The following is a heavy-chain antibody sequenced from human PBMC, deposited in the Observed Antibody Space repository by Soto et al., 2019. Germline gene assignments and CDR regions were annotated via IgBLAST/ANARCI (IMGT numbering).Heavy chain of an antibody. CDR2: IPYDGNNK. V-gene: IGHV3-30-3*01. D-gene: IGHD2-15*01. J-gene: IGHJ6*02. CDR1: GFTFSNYA. CDR3: ARAGCDGGTCYTLVGLRYGMDV. Sequence: QVQLVESGGGVVQPGRSLRLSCAASGFTFSNYAMYWVRQAPGKGLEWVAVIPYDGNNKYYADSVKGRFTISRDNSKNTMYLQMNRLRAEDTAVYYCARAGCDGGTCYTLVGLRYGMDVWGQGTTVTVSS.